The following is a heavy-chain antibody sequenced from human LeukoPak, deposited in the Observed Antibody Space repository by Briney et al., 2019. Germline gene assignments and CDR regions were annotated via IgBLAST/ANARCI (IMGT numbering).Heavy chain of an antibody. CDR3: ARVLDYYDSSGYSYYYFDY. V-gene: IGHV1-18*01. CDR2: ISAYNGNT. D-gene: IGHD3-22*01. CDR1: GYTFTGYG. Sequence: GASVKVSCKASGYTFTGYGISWVRQAPGQGLEWMGWISAYNGNTNYAQKLQGRVTMTTDTSTSTAYMELRSLRSDDTAVYYCARVLDYYDSSGYSYYYFDYWGQGTLVTVSS. J-gene: IGHJ4*02.